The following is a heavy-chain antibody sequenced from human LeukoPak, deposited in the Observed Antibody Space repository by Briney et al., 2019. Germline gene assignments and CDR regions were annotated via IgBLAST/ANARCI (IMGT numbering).Heavy chain of an antibody. Sequence: GGSLRLSCAASGFTFSSYAMSWVRQAPGKGLEWVSSISSSSYIYYADSVKGRFTISRDNAKNSLYLQMNSLRAEDTAVYYCARVQGSGSYSELDYWGQGTLVTVSS. CDR1: GFTFSSYA. D-gene: IGHD3-10*01. J-gene: IGHJ4*02. CDR2: ISSSSYI. V-gene: IGHV3-21*01. CDR3: ARVQGSGSYSELDY.